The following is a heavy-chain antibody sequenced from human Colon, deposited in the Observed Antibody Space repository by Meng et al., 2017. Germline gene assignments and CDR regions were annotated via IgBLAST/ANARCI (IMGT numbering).Heavy chain of an antibody. CDR2: INHSGST. V-gene: IGHV4-34*01. D-gene: IGHD6-19*01. CDR1: GGSFSGYY. J-gene: IGHJ5*02. CDR3: ARERLSSGWYGGRWFDP. Sequence: QLQLHQWAAGLLNPSETLSLTCAVYGGSFSGYYWSWIRQPPGKGLEWIGEINHSGSTNYNPSLKSRVTISVDTSKNQFSLKLSSVTAADTAVYYCARERLSSGWYGGRWFDPWGQGTLVTVSS.